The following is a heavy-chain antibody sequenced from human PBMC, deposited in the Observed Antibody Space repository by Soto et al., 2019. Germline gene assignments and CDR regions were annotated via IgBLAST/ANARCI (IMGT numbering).Heavy chain of an antibody. CDR3: ARESYYYEPLKYYYYGMDV. J-gene: IGHJ6*02. CDR1: GGSISSYY. CDR2: IYTSGST. D-gene: IGHD3-22*01. V-gene: IGHV4-4*07. Sequence: QVQLQESGPGLVKPSETLSLTCTVSGGSISSYYWSWIRQPAGKGLEWIGRIYTSGSTNYNPSLKSRVTMSVDTSKNQFSLKLSSVTAADTAVYYCARESYYYEPLKYYYYGMDVWGQGTTVTVSS.